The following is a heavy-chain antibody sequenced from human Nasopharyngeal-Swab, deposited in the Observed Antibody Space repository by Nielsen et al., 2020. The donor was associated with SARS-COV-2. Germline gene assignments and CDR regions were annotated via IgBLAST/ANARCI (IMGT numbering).Heavy chain of an antibody. CDR2: IYYSGST. CDR3: ARVSWEGYYYYYGLDV. D-gene: IGHD1-26*01. Sequence: SETLSLTCTVSGGSISSGGYYWSWIRQHQGKGLEWIGYIYYSGSTYYNPSRKSRVTISVDTSKNQFSLKLSSVTAADTAVYYCARVSWEGYYYYYGLDVWGQGTTVTVSS. CDR1: GGSISSGGYY. J-gene: IGHJ6*02. V-gene: IGHV4-31*03.